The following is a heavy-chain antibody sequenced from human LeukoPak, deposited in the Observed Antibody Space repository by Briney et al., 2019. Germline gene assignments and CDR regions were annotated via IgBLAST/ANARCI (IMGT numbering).Heavy chain of an antibody. V-gene: IGHV1-2*06. CDR1: GYTFTDSY. CDR3: ARSAEHCNNGVCFTDYYMDV. Sequence: GASVKVSCKTSGYTFTDSYIHWVRQAPGQGLEWMGRINPNSGDPNYPQKFQGRVTMTRDTSISTAYMEMSSLTSDDTAVYFCARSAEHCNNGVCFTDYYMDVWGKGTTVTVSS. D-gene: IGHD2-8*01. CDR2: INPNSGDP. J-gene: IGHJ6*03.